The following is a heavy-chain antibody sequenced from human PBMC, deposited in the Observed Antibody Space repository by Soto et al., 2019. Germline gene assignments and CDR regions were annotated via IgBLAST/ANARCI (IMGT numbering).Heavy chain of an antibody. V-gene: IGHV3-23*01. D-gene: IGHD3-22*01. CDR3: AKDLSSLRWLALGAPFDS. CDR2: ISANGRNA. CDR1: GFTFSNYA. J-gene: IGHJ4*02. Sequence: EVHLLESGGDVVQPGRSLRLSCAASGFTFSNYAMNWIRQAPGKGLEWLSSISANGRNAYYADSVKGRFTISRDRSKNTLYLQLDSLRVEDTAIYFCAKDLSSLRWLALGAPFDSWGQGTRVTVSS.